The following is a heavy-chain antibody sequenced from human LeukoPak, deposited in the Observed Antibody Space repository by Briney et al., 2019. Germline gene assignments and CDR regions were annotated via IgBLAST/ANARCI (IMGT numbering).Heavy chain of an antibody. CDR3: AKASGSYLSPPVNYYYMDV. J-gene: IGHJ6*03. CDR2: ISYDGSNE. CDR1: GFTFSSYV. Sequence: GRSLRLSCAASGFTFSSYVMHWVRQAPGKGLEWVAIISYDGSNEYYADSVKGRFTISRDNSKNTLYLQMNSLRAADTAVYYCAKASGSYLSPPVNYYYMDVWGKGTTVTISS. V-gene: IGHV3-30*04. D-gene: IGHD1-26*01.